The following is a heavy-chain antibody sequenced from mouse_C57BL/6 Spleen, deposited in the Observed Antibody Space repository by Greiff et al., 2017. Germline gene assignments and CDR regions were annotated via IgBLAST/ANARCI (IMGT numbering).Heavy chain of an antibody. V-gene: IGHV1-15*01. Sequence: VKLQQSGAELVRPGASVTLSCKASGYTFTDYEMHWVKQTPVHGLEWIGAIDPETGGTAYNQKFKGKAILTADKSSSTAYMELRSLTSEDSAVYYCTRPPSVWGTGTTVTVSS. CDR3: TRPPSV. CDR1: GYTFTDYE. CDR2: IDPETGGT. J-gene: IGHJ1*03.